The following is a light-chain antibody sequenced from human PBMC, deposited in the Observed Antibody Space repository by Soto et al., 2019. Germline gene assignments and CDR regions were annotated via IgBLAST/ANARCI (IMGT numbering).Light chain of an antibody. V-gene: IGLV1-40*01. CDR3: QSYDSSLSAV. J-gene: IGLJ1*01. CDR1: SSNIGAGYD. CDR2: GNS. Sequence: QSVLTQPPSVSGAPGLRVTISCTGSSSNIGAGYDVHWYQQLPGTAPKLLIYGNSNRPSGVPDRFSGSKSGTSASLAITGLQAEDEADYYCQSYDSSLSAVFGTGTKVTVL.